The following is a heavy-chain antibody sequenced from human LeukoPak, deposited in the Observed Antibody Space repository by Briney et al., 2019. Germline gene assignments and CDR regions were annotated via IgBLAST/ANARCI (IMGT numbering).Heavy chain of an antibody. D-gene: IGHD3-22*01. Sequence: SQTLSLTCTVSGGSISSGDYYWSWIRQPPGKGLEWIGYIYYSGSTYYSPSLKSRVTISVDTSKNQFSLKLSSVTAADTAVYYCARDLEDSSGYYVDYWGQGTLVTVSS. V-gene: IGHV4-30-4*01. J-gene: IGHJ4*02. CDR3: ARDLEDSSGYYVDY. CDR1: GGSISSGDYY. CDR2: IYYSGST.